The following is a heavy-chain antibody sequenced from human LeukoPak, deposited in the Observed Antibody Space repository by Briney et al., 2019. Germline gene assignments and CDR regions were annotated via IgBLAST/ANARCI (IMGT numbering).Heavy chain of an antibody. V-gene: IGHV3-23*01. CDR1: GITFSSYG. CDR2: ISSTGGTT. J-gene: IGHJ4*02. Sequence: GGSLRLSCAASGITFSSYGMSWVRQAPGKGLEWVSSISSTGGTTYYADSVKGRFTISRDNSKNTLYLQLNNLRAEDTAVYYCAKAYGSNGYYQLPIDFWGQGTLVTVSS. D-gene: IGHD3-22*01. CDR3: AKAYGSNGYYQLPIDF.